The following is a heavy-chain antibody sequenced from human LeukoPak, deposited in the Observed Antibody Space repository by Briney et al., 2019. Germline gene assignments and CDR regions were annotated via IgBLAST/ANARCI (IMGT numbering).Heavy chain of an antibody. J-gene: IGHJ4*02. CDR3: ARFNWGQGNY. V-gene: IGHV4-39*07. CDR2: IYYSGST. D-gene: IGHD7-27*01. CDR1: GGSISSSSYY. Sequence: SETLSLTCTVSGGSISSSSYYWGWIRQPPGKGLEWIGSIYYSGSTYYNPSLKSRVTISVDTSKNQFSLKLSSVTAADTAVYYCARFNWGQGNYWGQGTLVTVSS.